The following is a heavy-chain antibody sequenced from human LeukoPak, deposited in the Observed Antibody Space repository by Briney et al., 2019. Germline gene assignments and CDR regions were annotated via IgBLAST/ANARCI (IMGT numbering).Heavy chain of an antibody. CDR1: GFTFDDYA. CDR2: ISWNSGSI. V-gene: IGHV3-9*03. CDR3: AKDHLLVSENDAFDI. D-gene: IGHD3-9*01. J-gene: IGHJ3*02. Sequence: PGGSLRLSCAASGFTFDDYAMRWVRQAPGKGLEWVSGISWNSGSIGYADSVKGRFTISRDNAKNSLYLQMNSLRAEDMALYYCAKDHLLVSENDAFDIWGQGTMVTVSS.